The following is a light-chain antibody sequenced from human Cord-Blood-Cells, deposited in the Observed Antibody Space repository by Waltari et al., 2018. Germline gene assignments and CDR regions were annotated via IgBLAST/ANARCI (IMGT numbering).Light chain of an antibody. CDR2: AAS. V-gene: IGKV1-39*01. CDR1: QSIRRD. Sequence: DIQMTQSPSSLSASVGDRVTITCRASQSIRRDLNWYQQKPGKAPKLLLYAASSLQSGVPSRFSGSVSGTDFTLTISSLQPEDFATYYCQQRYSTPYTFGQGTKLEIK. J-gene: IGKJ2*01. CDR3: QQRYSTPYT.